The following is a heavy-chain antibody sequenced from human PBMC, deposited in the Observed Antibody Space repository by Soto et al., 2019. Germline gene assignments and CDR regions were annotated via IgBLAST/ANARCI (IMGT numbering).Heavy chain of an antibody. V-gene: IGHV3-33*08. D-gene: IGHD2-2*01. CDR1: GFTFITSF. J-gene: IGHJ6*01. CDR3: PRERIVVVPAAPGNYYYYGMEV. Sequence: GGSLRFSCVASGFTFITSFMGLVRQAPGKGLEWVSVIWYDGSNKYYADSVKGRFTISRDNSKNTLYLQMNSLRAEDTAVYYCPRERIVVVPAAPGNYYYYGMEVWGQGTTVTVSS. CDR2: IWYDGSNK.